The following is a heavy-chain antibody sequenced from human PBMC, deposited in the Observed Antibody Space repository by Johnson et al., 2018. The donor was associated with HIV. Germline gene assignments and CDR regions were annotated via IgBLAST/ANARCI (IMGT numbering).Heavy chain of an antibody. Sequence: VQLVESGGGVARPGESLRLSCVGSGFMFDDYAMHWVRQAPGKGLEWVSVINWSGGGTAYADSVKGRFTVSTDNAKNSLYLQMNSLRAEDTAVYYCARGGAGIAAAEDAFDIWGQGTMVTVSS. CDR1: GFMFDDYA. V-gene: IGHV3-20*04. CDR2: INWSGGGT. CDR3: ARGGAGIAAAEDAFDI. J-gene: IGHJ3*02. D-gene: IGHD6-13*01.